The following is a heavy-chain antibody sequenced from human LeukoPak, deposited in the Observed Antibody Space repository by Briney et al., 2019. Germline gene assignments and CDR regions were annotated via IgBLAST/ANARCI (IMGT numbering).Heavy chain of an antibody. CDR3: ARERDYKDYYYGMDV. Sequence: SGGSLRLSCAASGFTFSSYWMSWVRQAPGKGLEWVANIKQDGSEKYYVDSVKGRLTISRDNAKNSLYLQMNSLRAEDTAVYYCARERDYKDYYYGMDVWGQGTTVTVSS. CDR2: IKQDGSEK. CDR1: GFTFSSYW. V-gene: IGHV3-7*01. D-gene: IGHD3-16*01. J-gene: IGHJ6*02.